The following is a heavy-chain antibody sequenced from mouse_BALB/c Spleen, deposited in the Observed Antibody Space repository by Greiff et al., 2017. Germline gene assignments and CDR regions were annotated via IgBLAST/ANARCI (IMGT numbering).Heavy chain of an antibody. D-gene: IGHD2-4*01. CDR3: ARYDYDDAGYFDY. J-gene: IGHJ2*01. CDR2: ISNGGGST. Sequence: EVKLMESGGGLVQPGGSLKLTCAASGFTFSSYTMSWVRQTPEKRLEWVAYISNGGGSTYYPDTVKGRFTISRDNAKNTLYLQMSSLKSEDTAMYYCARYDYDDAGYFDYWGQGTTLTVSS. V-gene: IGHV5-12-2*01. CDR1: GFTFSSYT.